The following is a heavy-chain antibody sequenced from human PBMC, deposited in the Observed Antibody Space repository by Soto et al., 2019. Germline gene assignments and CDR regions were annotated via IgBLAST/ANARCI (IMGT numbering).Heavy chain of an antibody. V-gene: IGHV3-53*01. J-gene: IGHJ3*02. CDR3: ARVWDSSGYYAVGAFDI. CDR2: IYSGGST. Sequence: GGSLRLSCAASGFTVSSNYMSWVRQAPGKGLEWVSVIYSGGSTYYTDSVKGRFTISRDNSKNTLYLQMNSLRAEDTAVYYCARVWDSSGYYAVGAFDIWGQGTMVTVSS. D-gene: IGHD3-22*01. CDR1: GFTVSSNY.